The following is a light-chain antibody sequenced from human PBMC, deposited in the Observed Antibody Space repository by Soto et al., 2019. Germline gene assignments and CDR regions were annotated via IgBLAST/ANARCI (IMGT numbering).Light chain of an antibody. V-gene: IGKV1-6*01. CDR1: QGIGNA. J-gene: IGKJ1*01. Sequence: AIQMTQSPSSVSASVGDRVTISCRASQGIGNALGWDQKKPVKPTMVLIYGASNLQSGVLPRFSGSGSGTDFTLAISSLQPEDSATYYCLQDINYPWTFGQGTKVDIK. CDR2: GAS. CDR3: LQDINYPWT.